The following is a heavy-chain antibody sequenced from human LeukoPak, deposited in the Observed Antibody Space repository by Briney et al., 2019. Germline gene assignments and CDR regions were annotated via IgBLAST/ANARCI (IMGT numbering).Heavy chain of an antibody. CDR1: GFTFSSYG. D-gene: IGHD6-19*01. V-gene: IGHV3-30*03. J-gene: IGHJ5*02. CDR2: ISYDGSNK. Sequence: PGGSLRLSCAASGFTFSSYGMHWVRQAPGKGLEWVAVISYDGSNKYYADSVKGRFTISRDNSKNTLYLQMNSLRAEDTAVYYCARGLGSPVNWFDPWGQGTLVTVSS. CDR3: ARGLGSPVNWFDP.